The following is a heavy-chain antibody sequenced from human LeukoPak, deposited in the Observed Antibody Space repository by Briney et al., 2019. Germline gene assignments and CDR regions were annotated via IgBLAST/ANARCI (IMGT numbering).Heavy chain of an antibody. D-gene: IGHD1-26*01. CDR3: ARGLYSGSYMFDY. CDR1: GFTFSTYA. CDR2: VSLSGSNT. J-gene: IGHJ4*02. Sequence: GGSLRLSCAASGFTFSTYAMSWVRQAPGKGLEWVSAVSLSGSNTFYADSVKGRFTISRDTSKNTLNLQMNSLRAEDTAVYYCARGLYSGSYMFDYWGQETLVTVSS. V-gene: IGHV3-23*01.